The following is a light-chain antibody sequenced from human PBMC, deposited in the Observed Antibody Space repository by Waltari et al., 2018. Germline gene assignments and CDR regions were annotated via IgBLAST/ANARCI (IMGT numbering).Light chain of an antibody. V-gene: IGLV2-11*01. CDR3: CSYAGRYTNYV. CDR2: DCT. J-gene: IGLJ1*01. CDR1: RSDVGAYDY. Sequence: QSALTQPRSVSGSPGQSVTISCTGTRSDVGAYDYVSWSQQRPGKAPKLIIYDCTERAPGGPGRFSGSKADNKASLTISGLQADDEADYYCCSYAGRYTNYVFGSGTKVTVL.